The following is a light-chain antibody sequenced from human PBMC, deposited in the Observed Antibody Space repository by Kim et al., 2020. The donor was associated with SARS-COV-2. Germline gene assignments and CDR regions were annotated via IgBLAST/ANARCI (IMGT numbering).Light chain of an antibody. Sequence: ATINCKSSQNVFHRSNNTNYLAWYKQNPGQPPKLLIYWSSTRQSGVPDRFSGSGSGTDFTLTISSLQAEDVAVYYCQQYYSSPLTFGGGTKVDIK. J-gene: IGKJ4*01. V-gene: IGKV4-1*01. CDR3: QQYYSSPLT. CDR2: WSS. CDR1: QNVFHRSNNTNY.